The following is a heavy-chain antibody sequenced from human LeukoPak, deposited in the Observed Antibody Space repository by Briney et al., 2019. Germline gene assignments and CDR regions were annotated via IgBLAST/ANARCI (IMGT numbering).Heavy chain of an antibody. CDR3: ARGVGATTIYNWFDP. CDR2: INPSGNST. Sequence: ASVKVSCKASGYTFTSYYMHWVRQAPGQGLEWMGIINPSGNSTNYAQKFQGRVTMTRDTSTSTVYMELSSLRSEDTAVYYCARGVGATTIYNWFDPWGQGTLVTVSS. CDR1: GYTFTSYY. V-gene: IGHV1-46*01. D-gene: IGHD1-26*01. J-gene: IGHJ5*02.